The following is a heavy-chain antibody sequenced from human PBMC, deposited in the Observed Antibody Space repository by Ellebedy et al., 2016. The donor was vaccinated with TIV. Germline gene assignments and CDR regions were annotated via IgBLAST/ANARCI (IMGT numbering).Heavy chain of an antibody. V-gene: IGHV1-3*04. Sequence: ASVKVSXXASGHLFTTYGIHWVRQAPGQRPEWMGWINTGNGNTKYSQTFQGRVTITSDTSATTAYMELSSLRSEDTATYYCATREWVDPMDVWGQGTTVTVSS. CDR1: GHLFTTYG. CDR3: ATREWVDPMDV. J-gene: IGHJ6*02. CDR2: INTGNGNT. D-gene: IGHD3-3*01.